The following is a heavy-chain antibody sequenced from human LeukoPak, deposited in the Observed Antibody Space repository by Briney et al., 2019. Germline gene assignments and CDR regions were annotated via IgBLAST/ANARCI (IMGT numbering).Heavy chain of an antibody. CDR2: IYYNGST. Sequence: SETLSLTCTVSGGSISSYYWSWIRHPPGKGLEWSGYIYYNGSTNYNPSLKSRITISVDTSKNQFSLKLSSVTAADTAVYYCARDLRWGYNWFDPWGQGTLVTVSS. CDR3: ARDLRWGYNWFDP. D-gene: IGHD4-23*01. CDR1: GGSISSYY. J-gene: IGHJ5*02. V-gene: IGHV4-59*01.